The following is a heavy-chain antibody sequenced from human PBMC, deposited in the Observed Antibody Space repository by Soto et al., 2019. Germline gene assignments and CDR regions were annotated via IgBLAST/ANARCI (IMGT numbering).Heavy chain of an antibody. D-gene: IGHD3-10*01. J-gene: IGHJ4*02. CDR1: GDTFNFYS. CDR2: VNPIVSMS. CDR3: ARSYGSGYRAFDS. V-gene: IGHV1-69*02. Sequence: QVQLVQSGAEVKRPGSSVKVSCKASGDTFNFYSINWVRQAPGLGLEWMGRVNPIVSMSNYAQKFQGRVTXTXYXXTSTTYMALSSLRPEDTAIYYCARSYGSGYRAFDSWGQGALVTVSS.